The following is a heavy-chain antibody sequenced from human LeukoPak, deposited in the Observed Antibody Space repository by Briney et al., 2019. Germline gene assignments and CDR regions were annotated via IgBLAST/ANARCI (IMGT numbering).Heavy chain of an antibody. CDR3: ARGLGRRWLQGFDY. J-gene: IGHJ4*02. D-gene: IGHD5-24*01. V-gene: IGHV4-61*08. CDR1: GGSISSGGYS. CDR2: IYYSGTT. Sequence: PSETLSLTCTVSGGSISSGGYSWSWIRQPPGKGLEWIGYIYYSGTTNYNPSLKSRVTISLDTSKNQFSLKLSSVTAADTAIYYCARGLGRRWLQGFDYWGQGTLVTVSS.